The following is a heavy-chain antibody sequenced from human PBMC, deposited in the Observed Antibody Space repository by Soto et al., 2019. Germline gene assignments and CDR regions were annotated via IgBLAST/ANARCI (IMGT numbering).Heavy chain of an antibody. D-gene: IGHD2-2*01. V-gene: IGHV1-2*04. CDR2: INPNSGGT. Sequence: ASVKVSCKASGYTFTGYYMHWVRQAPGQGLEWMGWINPNSGGTNYAQKFQGWVTMTRDTSISTAYMELSRLRSDDTAVYYCAREGYCSSTSCPSLDVWGKGTTVTVSS. CDR3: AREGYCSSTSCPSLDV. J-gene: IGHJ6*04. CDR1: GYTFTGYY.